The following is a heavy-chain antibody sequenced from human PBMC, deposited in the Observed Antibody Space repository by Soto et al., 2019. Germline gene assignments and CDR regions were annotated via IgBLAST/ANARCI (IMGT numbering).Heavy chain of an antibody. D-gene: IGHD2-2*01. J-gene: IGHJ5*02. CDR1: GGSISSGDYY. CDR3: ARGGAGYCSSTSCYSPAVNWFDT. Sequence: SETLSLTCTVSGGSISSGDYYWSWIRQPPGKGLEWIGYIYYSGSTYYNPSLKSRVTISVDTSKNQFSLKLSSVTAADTAVYYCARGGAGYCSSTSCYSPAVNWFDTWGQGTLVTVSS. V-gene: IGHV4-30-4*01. CDR2: IYYSGST.